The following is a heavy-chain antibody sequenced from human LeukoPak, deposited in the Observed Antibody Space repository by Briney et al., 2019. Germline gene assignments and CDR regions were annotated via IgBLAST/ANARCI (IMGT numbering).Heavy chain of an antibody. CDR3: ARELFAYTFDH. CDR1: VFTFSSYL. V-gene: IGHV3-7*01. Sequence: PGGSLRLSCAAAVFTFSSYLMSGGRQAPGKGQEGVANIKQGGSEKDDVDSGKGRFTISRYNAKNSLYLQMNSLGDEDTALYYGARELFAYTFDHWAQGPLVPVPS. J-gene: IGHJ4*02. D-gene: IGHD2/OR15-2a*01. CDR2: IKQGGSEK.